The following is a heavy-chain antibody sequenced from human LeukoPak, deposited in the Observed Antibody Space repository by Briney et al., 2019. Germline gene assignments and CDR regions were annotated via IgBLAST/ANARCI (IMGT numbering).Heavy chain of an antibody. CDR3: PRVKAAAATRWFDP. J-gene: IGHJ5*02. V-gene: IGHV4-30-4*08. D-gene: IGHD6-13*01. Sequence: SQTLSLTCTVSGGSISSGDYYWSWLRQPPGKGLEWIGYIYYSGSTYYNPSLKSRVTISVDTSKTQFSLKLSSVTAADTAVYYCPRVKAAAATRWFDPWCQGTPVTVSS. CDR1: GGSISSGDYY. CDR2: IYYSGST.